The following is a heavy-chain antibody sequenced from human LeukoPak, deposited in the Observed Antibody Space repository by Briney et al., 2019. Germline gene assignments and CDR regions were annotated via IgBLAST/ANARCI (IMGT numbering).Heavy chain of an antibody. J-gene: IGHJ4*02. CDR2: IRHDGSNK. CDR3: AKGYCSSTTCSVDY. V-gene: IGHV3-30*02. Sequence: GGSLRLSCPASGFTFSSYGMHWVRQAPGKGLEWVAFIRHDGSNKYYADSVKGRITISRDNSKNTLYLQMNSLRAEDTAVYYCAKGYCSSTTCSVDYWGQGTLVTVSS. CDR1: GFTFSSYG. D-gene: IGHD2-2*01.